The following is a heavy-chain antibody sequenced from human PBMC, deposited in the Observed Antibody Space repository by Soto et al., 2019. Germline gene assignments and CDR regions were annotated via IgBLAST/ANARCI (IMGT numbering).Heavy chain of an antibody. V-gene: IGHV1-69*04. D-gene: IGHD4-17*01. CDR3: ARESHDTGTTDESRYFQH. CDR2: IIPILGIA. Sequence: GASVKVSCKASGGTFSSYTISWVRQAPGQGLEWMGRIIPILGIANYAQKLQGRVTITADKSTSTAYMELSSLRSEDTAVFYCARESHDTGTTDESRYFQHWGQGTLVTVSS. CDR1: GGTFSSYT. J-gene: IGHJ1*01.